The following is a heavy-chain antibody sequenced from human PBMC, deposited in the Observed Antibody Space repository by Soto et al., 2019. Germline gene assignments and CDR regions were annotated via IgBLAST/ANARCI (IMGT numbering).Heavy chain of an antibody. V-gene: IGHV3-30-3*01. CDR1: GFTFSTYS. Sequence: GGSLRLSCAASGFTFSTYSMQWVRQAPDKGLEWLAVISYSGGTIFYADSVRGRFTISRDNSKNTLNLQMNSLRPGDTAVYYCARDGGAAGTFDYWGRGTLVTVSS. CDR3: ARDGGAAGTFDY. J-gene: IGHJ4*02. D-gene: IGHD6-13*01. CDR2: ISYSGGTI.